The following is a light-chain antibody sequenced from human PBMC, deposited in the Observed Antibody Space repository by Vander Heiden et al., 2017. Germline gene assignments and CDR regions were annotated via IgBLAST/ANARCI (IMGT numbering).Light chain of an antibody. CDR2: DAS. V-gene: IGKV3-11*01. Sequence: EIVLTQSPATLSLSPGERATLSCRASQSVSSYLAWYKQKPGQAPRLLIYDASNRATVIPARFTGSGYGPHFTLTMSSLEPEDFAVNYCQQRINWDPMITFGPGTLLEIK. CDR3: QQRINWDPMIT. CDR1: QSVSSY. J-gene: IGKJ5*01.